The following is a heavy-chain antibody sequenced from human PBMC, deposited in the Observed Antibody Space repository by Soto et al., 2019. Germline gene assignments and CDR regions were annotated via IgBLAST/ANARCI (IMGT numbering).Heavy chain of an antibody. CDR1: GGTFSSYA. CDR3: ARESVGQGYDFWSGYFGGRPYYYGMDV. V-gene: IGHV1-69*13. J-gene: IGHJ6*01. Sequence: GASVKVSCKASGGTFSSYAISLVRHSAGQGLEWMGGIIPIFGTANYAQKFQGRVTITADESTSTAYMELSSLRSEETAVYYCARESVGQGYDFWSGYFGGRPYYYGMDVWGQGTTVPVPS. CDR2: IIPIFGTA. D-gene: IGHD3-3*01.